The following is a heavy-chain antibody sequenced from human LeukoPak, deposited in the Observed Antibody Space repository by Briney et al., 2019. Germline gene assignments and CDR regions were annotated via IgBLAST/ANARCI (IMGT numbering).Heavy chain of an antibody. D-gene: IGHD7-27*01. CDR2: IGPKRGDT. CDR1: GYTFTDYF. CDR3: GINRLGKALDM. J-gene: IGHJ3*02. Sequence: ASVKVSCEASGYTFTDYFIHWVRQAPGQGLEWMGWIGPKRGDTSYLQRFQGRVTVTRDTSISTAYMELSRLRSDDTAVYYCGINRLGKALDMWGQGTMVTVSS. V-gene: IGHV1-2*02.